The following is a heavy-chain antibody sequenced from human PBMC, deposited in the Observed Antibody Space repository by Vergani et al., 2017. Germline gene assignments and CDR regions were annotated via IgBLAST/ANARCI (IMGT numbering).Heavy chain of an antibody. V-gene: IGHV3-11*05. D-gene: IGHD3-10*01. CDR2: ISSSSSYT. CDR1: GFTFSDYY. CDR3: ARGFLYGSGSYEMYAFDI. J-gene: IGHJ3*02. Sequence: QVQLVESGGGLVKPGGSLRLSCAASGFTFSDYYMSWIRQAPGKGLEWVSYISSSSSYTNYADSVKGRFTISRDNAKNSLYLQMNSLRAEDTAVYYCARGFLYGSGSYEMYAFDIWGQGTMVTVSS.